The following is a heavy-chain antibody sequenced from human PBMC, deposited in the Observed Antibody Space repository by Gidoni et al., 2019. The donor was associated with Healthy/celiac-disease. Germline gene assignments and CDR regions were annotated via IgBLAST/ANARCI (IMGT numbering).Heavy chain of an antibody. Sequence: EVQLLESGGGLVQPGGSLRLSCAASGFPFSSYAMSWVRQAPGKGLDWVSAISGSGGSTYYADSVKGRFTIPRDNSKNTLYLQMNSLRAEDTAVYYCAKDRGAAAGTWGPIDYWGQGTLVTVSS. CDR3: AKDRGAAAGTWGPIDY. J-gene: IGHJ4*02. V-gene: IGHV3-23*01. CDR1: GFPFSSYA. CDR2: ISGSGGST. D-gene: IGHD6-13*01.